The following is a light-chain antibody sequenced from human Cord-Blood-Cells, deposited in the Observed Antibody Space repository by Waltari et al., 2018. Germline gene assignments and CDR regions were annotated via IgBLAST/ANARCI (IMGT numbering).Light chain of an antibody. J-gene: IGLJ1*01. CDR1: SSDVGGSNN. V-gene: IGLV2-11*01. Sequence: QSALTQPRSVSGSHGQSVTIYCTGTSSDVGGSNNVSWYQQHPGQAPKRMSYDVSKRPAGVPDRFSGSKSGNTASLTISGLQAEDEADYYCCSYAGSYVFGTGTKVTV. CDR2: DVS. CDR3: CSYAGSYV.